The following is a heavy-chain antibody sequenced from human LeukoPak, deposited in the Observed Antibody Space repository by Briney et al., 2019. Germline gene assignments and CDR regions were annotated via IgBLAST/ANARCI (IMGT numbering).Heavy chain of an antibody. D-gene: IGHD5-18*01. V-gene: IGHV4-34*01. CDR1: GGSFSGYY. CDR3: ARFVDTAMVYDY. CDR2: INHSGST. J-gene: IGHJ4*02. Sequence: SETLSLTCAVYGGSFSGYYWSWIRQPPGKGLEWIVEINHSGSTNYNPSLKSRVTISVDTSKNQFSLKLSSVTAADTAVYYCARFVDTAMVYDYWGQGTLVTVSS.